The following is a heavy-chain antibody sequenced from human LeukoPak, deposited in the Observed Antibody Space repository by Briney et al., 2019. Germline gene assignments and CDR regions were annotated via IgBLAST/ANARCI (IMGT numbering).Heavy chain of an antibody. CDR3: GKDPNGDYVGAFDF. D-gene: IGHD4-17*01. J-gene: IGHJ3*01. CDR2: IRGAGGTT. Sequence: GGSLRLSCAASGFTFSSYSMNWVRQAPGKGLEWISAIRGAGGTTYYADSVKGRCTISRDNSRNTVYLQMNSLRAEDTALYFCGKDPNGDYVGAFDFWGPGTMVTVSP. V-gene: IGHV3-23*01. CDR1: GFTFSSYS.